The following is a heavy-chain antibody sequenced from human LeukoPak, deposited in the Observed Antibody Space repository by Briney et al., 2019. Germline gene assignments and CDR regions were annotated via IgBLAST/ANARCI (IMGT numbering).Heavy chain of an antibody. CDR2: IKSKTDGGTT. V-gene: IGHV3-15*01. Sequence: GGSLRLSCAASGFTFSDHYMDWVRQAPGKGLEWVGRIKSKTDGGTTDYAAPVKGRFTISRDDSKNTLYLQMNSLKTEDTAVYYCTQDIVVVVAARLYYYYGMDVWGQGTTVTVSS. J-gene: IGHJ6*02. CDR3: TQDIVVVVAARLYYYYGMDV. D-gene: IGHD2-15*01. CDR1: GFTFSDHY.